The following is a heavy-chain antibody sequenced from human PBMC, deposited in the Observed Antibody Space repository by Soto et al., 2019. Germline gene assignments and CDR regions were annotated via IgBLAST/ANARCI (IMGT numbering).Heavy chain of an antibody. J-gene: IGHJ6*02. CDR2: ICPLPDTA. CDR1: GGTFSSYG. CDR3: ARGPTFDECSSDTGCRTYYFGMDV. V-gene: IGHV1-69*01. Sequence: QVQLVQSGAEVKRPGSSVKVSCRASGGTFSSYGVSWVRQAPGQGLEGMGGICPLPDTAHYAQTFQGRVTIAADGSTNTAFMEVTTLRSEDTAVYYCARGPTFDECSSDTGCRTYYFGMDVWGQGTTVTVSS. D-gene: IGHD2-2*01.